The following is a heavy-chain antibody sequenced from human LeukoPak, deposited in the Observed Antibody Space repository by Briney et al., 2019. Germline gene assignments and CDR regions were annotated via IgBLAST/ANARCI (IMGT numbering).Heavy chain of an antibody. Sequence: GGSLRLSCAASGFTFDDYIMHWVRQAPGKGLEWVSLISWDGDTTYYADSVKGRFTISRDNSKNSLYLHMNSLTTEDTALYYCAKARGLIGGAFDIWGRGTMVTVSS. CDR1: GFTFDDYI. V-gene: IGHV3-43*01. D-gene: IGHD3-22*01. CDR3: AKARGLIGGAFDI. J-gene: IGHJ3*02. CDR2: ISWDGDTT.